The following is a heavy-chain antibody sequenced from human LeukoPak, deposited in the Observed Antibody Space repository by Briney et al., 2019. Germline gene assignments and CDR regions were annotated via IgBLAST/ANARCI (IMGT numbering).Heavy chain of an antibody. Sequence: SETLSLTCAVYGGSFSGYYWSWIRQPPGNGLEWIGEINHSGSTNYNPSLKSRVTISVDTSKNQFSLKLSSVTAADTAVYYCARGRRVDYWGQGTLVTVSS. J-gene: IGHJ4*02. CDR3: ARGRRVDY. CDR2: INHSGST. CDR1: GGSFSGYY. D-gene: IGHD6-13*01. V-gene: IGHV4-34*01.